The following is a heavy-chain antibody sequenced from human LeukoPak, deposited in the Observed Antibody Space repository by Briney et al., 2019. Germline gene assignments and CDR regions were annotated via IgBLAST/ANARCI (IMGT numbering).Heavy chain of an antibody. Sequence: ASVKVSCKASGYTFTGYYMHWVRQAPGQGLEWMGIINPSGGSTSYAQKSQGRVTMTRDTSTSTVYMELSSLRSEDTAVYYCASSWNLDANWFDPWGQGTLVTVSS. D-gene: IGHD1-7*01. V-gene: IGHV1-46*01. J-gene: IGHJ5*02. CDR1: GYTFTGYY. CDR3: ASSWNLDANWFDP. CDR2: INPSGGST.